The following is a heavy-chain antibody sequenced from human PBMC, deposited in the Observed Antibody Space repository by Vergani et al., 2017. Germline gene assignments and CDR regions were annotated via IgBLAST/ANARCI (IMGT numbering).Heavy chain of an antibody. D-gene: IGHD3-16*01. Sequence: QVQLQESGPGLVKPSETLSLTCGVSGYSISSGYSWGWIRQPPRKGLDWIGSIDHSGTTSYNASLKSRVTISVDTSKNQFSLQLRSVTAADTAVYYCATLLTGGIDYWGQGTLVTVSS. CDR2: IDHSGTT. CDR3: ATLLTGGIDY. CDR1: GYSISSGYS. V-gene: IGHV4-38-2*01. J-gene: IGHJ4*02.